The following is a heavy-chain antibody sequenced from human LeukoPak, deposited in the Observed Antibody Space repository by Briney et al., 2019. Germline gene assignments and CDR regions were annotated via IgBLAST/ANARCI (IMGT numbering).Heavy chain of an antibody. CDR2: IYTSGST. J-gene: IGHJ5*02. CDR3: ARVPPRYCSSTSCYLLDP. CDR1: GGSISSYY. D-gene: IGHD2-2*01. V-gene: IGHV4-4*07. Sequence: SETLSLTCTVSGGSISSYYWSWIRQPAGKGLEWIGRIYTSGSTNYNPSLKSRVTMSVDTSKNQFSLKLSSVTAADTAVYYCARVPPRYCSSTSCYLLDPWGQGTLVTVSS.